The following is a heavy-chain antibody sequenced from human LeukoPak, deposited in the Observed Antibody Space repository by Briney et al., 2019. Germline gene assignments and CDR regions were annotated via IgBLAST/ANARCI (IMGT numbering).Heavy chain of an antibody. CDR2: IYYSGCA. J-gene: IGHJ4*02. V-gene: IGHV4-39*07. CDR3: ARGLYYYDSSGYYAPIDY. Sequence: SETLSLTSTVSGGSFRSSSYYWGWIRQPPGKGLEWIGSIYYSGCAYYNPSLKSRVTISVDTSKNQFSLKLSSVTAADTAVYYCARGLYYYDSSGYYAPIDYWGQGTLVTVSS. D-gene: IGHD3-22*01. CDR1: GGSFRSSSYY.